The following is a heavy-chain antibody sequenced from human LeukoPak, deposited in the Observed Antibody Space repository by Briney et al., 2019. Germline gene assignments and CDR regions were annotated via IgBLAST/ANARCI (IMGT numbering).Heavy chain of an antibody. CDR3: ATGSGWYGAFDI. Sequence: ASVKVSCKASGYTFTSYYMHWVRQAPGQGLEWMGIINPSGGSTSYVQKFQGRVTMTRDTSTSTVYMELSSLRSEDTAVYYCATGSGWYGAFDIWGQGTMVTVSS. CDR1: GYTFTSYY. V-gene: IGHV1-46*01. D-gene: IGHD6-19*01. CDR2: INPSGGST. J-gene: IGHJ3*02.